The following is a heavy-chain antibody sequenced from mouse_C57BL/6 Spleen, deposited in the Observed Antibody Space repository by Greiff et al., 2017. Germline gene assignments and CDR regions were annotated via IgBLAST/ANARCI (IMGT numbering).Heavy chain of an antibody. J-gene: IGHJ2*01. CDR3: ARERLGVLDY. CDR2: ISYDGIN. V-gene: IGHV3-6*01. D-gene: IGHD4-1*01. CDR1: GYSITSGYY. Sequence: EVKLQESGPGLVKPSQSLSLTCSVTGYSITSGYYWNWIRQFPGNKLEWMGYISYDGINNYNPSLKNRISITRDTSKNQFFLKLNSVTTEDTATYYCARERLGVLDYWGQGTTLTVSA.